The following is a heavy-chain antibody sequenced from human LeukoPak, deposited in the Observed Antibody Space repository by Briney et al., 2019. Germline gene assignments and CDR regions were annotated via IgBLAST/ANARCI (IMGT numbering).Heavy chain of an antibody. D-gene: IGHD2-2*01. V-gene: IGHV6-1*01. CDR3: ARRLTQYDCFDP. CDR2: TYYRSSWYN. Sequence: SQTLSLTCAISGDSVSSNSVTWNWIRQSPSRGLEWLGRTYYRSSWYNDYAVSVRGRITVNPDTSKNQFSLHLNSVTPEDTAVYYCARRLTQYDCFDPWGQGILVTVSS. J-gene: IGHJ5*02. CDR1: GDSVSSNSVT.